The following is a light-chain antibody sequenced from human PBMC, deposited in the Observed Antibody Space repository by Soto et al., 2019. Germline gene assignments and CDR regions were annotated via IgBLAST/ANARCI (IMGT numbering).Light chain of an antibody. J-gene: IGLJ1*01. CDR1: SSDVGNYNL. Sequence: SVLTQPASVSGSPGQSITISCTGTSSDVGNYNLVSWYQQHPGKAPKLMIYEGSKRPSGVSNRFSGSKSGNTASLTISGLQAEDEADYYFCSYARSSTYVFXTGTKVTVL. CDR2: EGS. V-gene: IGLV2-23*01. CDR3: CSYARSSTYV.